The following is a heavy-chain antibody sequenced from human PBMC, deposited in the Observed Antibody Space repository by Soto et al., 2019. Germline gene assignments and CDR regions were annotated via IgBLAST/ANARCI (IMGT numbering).Heavy chain of an antibody. J-gene: IGHJ6*03. V-gene: IGHV5-51*01. CDR2: IYPGDSDT. D-gene: IGHD6-19*01. CDR1: GYSFTSYW. CDR3: ARHPPWLPGYYYYYMDV. Sequence: GESLKISCKGSGYSFTSYWIGWVRQMPGKGLEWMGIIYPGDSDTRYSPSFQGQVTISADKSISTAYLQWSSLKASDTAMYYCARHPPWLPGYYYYYMDVWGKGTTVTVSS.